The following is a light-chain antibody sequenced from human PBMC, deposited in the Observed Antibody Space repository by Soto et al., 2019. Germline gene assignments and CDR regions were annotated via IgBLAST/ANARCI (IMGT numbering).Light chain of an antibody. CDR2: GTS. CDR1: QSVSTH. CDR3: QQYHDWPIT. Sequence: EIVMTHSPATLSVSPWEGATLSCRASQSVSTHLAWYQQIPGQAPRLLIYGTSTRAAGIPARFSGRGSGTEFTFTISSLQSEDFAVYHCQQYHDWPITFGQGTRLEIK. V-gene: IGKV3-15*01. J-gene: IGKJ5*01.